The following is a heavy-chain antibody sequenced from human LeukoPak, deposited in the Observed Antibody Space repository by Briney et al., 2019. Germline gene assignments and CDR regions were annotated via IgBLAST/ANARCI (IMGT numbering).Heavy chain of an antibody. V-gene: IGHV4-59*01. D-gene: IGHD2-2*01. CDR2: IYYSGST. CDR1: GGSISSYY. CDR3: ARVPVRRYCSSTSCPGVFDY. Sequence: SETLSLTCTVSGGSISSYYWSWIRQPPGKGLEWIGYIYYSGSTNYNPSLKSRVNISVDTSKNQFSLKLSSVTAADTAVYYCARVPVRRYCSSTSCPGVFDYWGQGTLVTVSS. J-gene: IGHJ4*02.